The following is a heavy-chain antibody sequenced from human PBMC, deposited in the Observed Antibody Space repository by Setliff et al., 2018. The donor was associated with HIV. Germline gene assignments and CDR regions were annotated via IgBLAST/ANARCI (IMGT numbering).Heavy chain of an antibody. V-gene: IGHV3-7*01. Sequence: PGGSLRLSCAASGFTFSSYWMSWVRQAPGKGLEWVANINQGGSEKYYVDSVKGRFTISRDNAENSLYLQMNSLRAEDTAVYYCARDNGRYFDRGWFDPWGQGALVTVSS. D-gene: IGHD3-9*01. CDR3: ARDNGRYFDRGWFDP. J-gene: IGHJ5*02. CDR2: INQGGSEK. CDR1: GFTFSSYW.